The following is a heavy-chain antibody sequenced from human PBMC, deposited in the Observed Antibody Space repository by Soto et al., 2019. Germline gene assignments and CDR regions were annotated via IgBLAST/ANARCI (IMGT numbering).Heavy chain of an antibody. CDR3: VRPATDHTAYYYSAMDV. V-gene: IGHV4-34*01. Sequence: SETLSLTCAVYGGSFSGYYWSWIRQPPGKGLEWIGEINHSGSTKYNPSLNSRVTISLDTAKNQIYLKLNSVTAADTAVHYCVRPATDHTAYYYSAMDVWGQGTTVTVSS. J-gene: IGHJ6*02. CDR1: GGSFSGYY. CDR2: INHSGST. D-gene: IGHD2-21*02.